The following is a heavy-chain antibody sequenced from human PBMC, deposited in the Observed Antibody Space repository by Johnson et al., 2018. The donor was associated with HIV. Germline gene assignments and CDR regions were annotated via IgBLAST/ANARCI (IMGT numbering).Heavy chain of an antibody. CDR3: AKGGVGRDGNRDAFDI. Sequence: QVQLVESGGGVVQPGRSLRLSCATSGFTFSSYAMHWVRQAPGKGLEWVAVISYDGSNKYYVDSVKGRFTISRDNPKNTLYLQMNSLRREDTAVYYCAKGGVGRDGNRDAFDIWGQGTMVTVSS. J-gene: IGHJ3*02. CDR1: GFTFSSYA. V-gene: IGHV3-30*04. CDR2: ISYDGSNK. D-gene: IGHD5-24*01.